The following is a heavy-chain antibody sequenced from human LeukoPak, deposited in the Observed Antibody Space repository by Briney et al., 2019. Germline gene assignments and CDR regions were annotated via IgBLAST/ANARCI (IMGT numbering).Heavy chain of an antibody. D-gene: IGHD2-21*01. V-gene: IGHV3-15*07. Sequence: PGGSLRLSCAASGFNVNNAWMSWVRQAPGKGLEWVGCIKPKTDGETTEYAAPVKDRFSISRDDSKSMMYLQMNSLKTEDTAVYYCITPLPYSAQGGQGTLVTVSS. CDR3: ITPLPYSAQ. CDR2: IKPKTDGETT. J-gene: IGHJ4*02. CDR1: GFNVNNAW.